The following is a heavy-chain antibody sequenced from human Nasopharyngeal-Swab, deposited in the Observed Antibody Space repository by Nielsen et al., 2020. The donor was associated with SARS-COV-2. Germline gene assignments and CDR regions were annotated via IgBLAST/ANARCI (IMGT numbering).Heavy chain of an antibody. Sequence: SVKVSCKASGGTFSSYAISWVRQAPGQGLEWMGGIIPIFGTANYAQKFQGRVTITADESTSTAYMELSSLRSEDTAVYYCARVRVAARRGEDYYYMDVWGKGTTVTSP. D-gene: IGHD6-6*01. J-gene: IGHJ6*03. CDR2: IIPIFGTA. CDR1: GGTFSSYA. CDR3: ARVRVAARRGEDYYYMDV. V-gene: IGHV1-69*13.